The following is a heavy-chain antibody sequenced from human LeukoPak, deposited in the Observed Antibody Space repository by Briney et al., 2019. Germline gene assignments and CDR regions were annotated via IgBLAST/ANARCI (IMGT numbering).Heavy chain of an antibody. J-gene: IGHJ4*02. CDR1: GYTFTSYG. CDR2: LSAYNGDT. Sequence: KVSCKASGYTFTSYGISWVRQAPGQGLEWMGWLSAYNGDTHYAQKVQGRVTMTTDTSTNTAYMELRSLRSDDTTVYYCARDLERGYSSGRYSWGTGSSNDYWGQGTLVTVSS. V-gene: IGHV1-18*01. CDR3: ARDLERGYSSGRYSWGTGSSNDY. D-gene: IGHD6-19*01.